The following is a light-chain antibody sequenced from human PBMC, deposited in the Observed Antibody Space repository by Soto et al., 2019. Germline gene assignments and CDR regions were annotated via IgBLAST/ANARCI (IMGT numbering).Light chain of an antibody. CDR2: GAS. Sequence: EIVVTVSPGTLSLSPGERATLSCRASQSVSNNYLAWYQQKPGQAPRLLIYGASNRATGIPARFSGSGSGTDFTLTISSLEPEDFAVYYCQQRSNWPRITFAQRTLLEI. J-gene: IGKJ5*01. CDR3: QQRSNWPRIT. CDR1: QSVSNNY. V-gene: IGKV3-11*01.